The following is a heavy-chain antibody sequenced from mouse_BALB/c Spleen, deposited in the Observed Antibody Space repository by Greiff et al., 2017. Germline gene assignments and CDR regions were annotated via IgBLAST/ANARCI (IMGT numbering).Heavy chain of an antibody. V-gene: IGHV5-6-5*01. D-gene: IGHD1-1*01. CDR1: GFTFSSYA. CDR2: ISSGGST. CDR3: ARDGSEFDY. Sequence: EVQVVESGGGLVKPGGSLKLSCAASGFTFSSYAMSWVRQTPEKRLEWVASISSGGSTYYPDSVKGRFTISRDNARNILYLQMSSLRSEDTAMYYCARDGSEFDYWGQGTTLTVSS. J-gene: IGHJ2*01.